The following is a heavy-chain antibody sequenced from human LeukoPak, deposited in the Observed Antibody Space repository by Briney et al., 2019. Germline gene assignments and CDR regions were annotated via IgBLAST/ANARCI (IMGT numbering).Heavy chain of an antibody. CDR3: ARGYSSSWLVY. CDR1: GGSISSGGYY. CDR2: IYYSGST. V-gene: IGHV4-31*03. Sequence: PSETLSLTCTVSGGSISSGGYYWSWIRQHPGKGLEWIGYIYYSGSTYYNPSLKSRVTISVDTSKNQFSLKLSSVTAADTAVYYCARGYSSSWLVYWGQGTLVTVSS. D-gene: IGHD6-13*01. J-gene: IGHJ4*02.